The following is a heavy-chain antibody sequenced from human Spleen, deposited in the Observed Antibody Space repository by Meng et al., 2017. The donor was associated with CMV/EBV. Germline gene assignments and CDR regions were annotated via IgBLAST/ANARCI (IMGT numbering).Heavy chain of an antibody. CDR2: ISWNSGSI. J-gene: IGHJ6*02. CDR3: ATSRGLYYYGMDV. V-gene: IGHV3-9*01. Sequence: SLKISCAASGFTFSDYYMHWVRQAPGKGLEWVSGISWNSGSIGYADSVKGRFTISRDNAKNSLYLQMNSLRAEDTAVYYCATSRGLYYYGMDVWGQGTTVTVSS. CDR1: GFTFSDYY. D-gene: IGHD3/OR15-3a*01.